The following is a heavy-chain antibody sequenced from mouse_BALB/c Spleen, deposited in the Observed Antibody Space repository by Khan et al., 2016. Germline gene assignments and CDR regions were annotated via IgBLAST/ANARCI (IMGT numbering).Heavy chain of an antibody. Sequence: EVQLVESGGGLVQPKGSLKLSCAASGFTFNTYAMDWVRQAPGKGLEWVAHIRTKSNNLSTYYADSVKDRFTISRDDSQSMLYLQMNNLKTEDTAMYYCVRQNLRWYFDVWGAGTTVTVSS. J-gene: IGHJ1*01. CDR1: GFTFNTYA. CDR2: IRTKSNNLST. D-gene: IGHD1-1*01. V-gene: IGHV10-1*02. CDR3: VRQNLRWYFDV.